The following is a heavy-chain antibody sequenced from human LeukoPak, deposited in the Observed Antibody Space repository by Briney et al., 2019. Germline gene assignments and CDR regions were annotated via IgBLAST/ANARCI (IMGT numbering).Heavy chain of an antibody. CDR2: IYHSGST. Sequence: SETLSLTCAVSGGSISSSNWWSWVRQPPGKGLEWIGEIYHSGSTNYNPSLKSLVTISVDKSKNQFSLKLSSVTAAHTAVYYCARDLNGVSSSSYWGQGNLVTVSS. D-gene: IGHD6-6*01. CDR1: GGSISSSNW. J-gene: IGHJ4*02. CDR3: ARDLNGVSSSSY. V-gene: IGHV4-4*02.